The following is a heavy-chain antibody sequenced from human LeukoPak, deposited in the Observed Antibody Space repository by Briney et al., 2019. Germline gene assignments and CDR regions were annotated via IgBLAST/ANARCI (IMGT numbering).Heavy chain of an antibody. CDR2: INPYNGNT. Sequence: ASVKVSCKASGYTFTSYGISWVRQAPGQGLEWMGWINPYNGNTNYAQKLQGRVTMTTDTSTSTAYVELRSLRSDDTAVYYCARDRPYSSGWYGVNFDYWGQGTLVTVSS. J-gene: IGHJ4*02. D-gene: IGHD6-19*01. V-gene: IGHV1-18*01. CDR1: GYTFTSYG. CDR3: ARDRPYSSGWYGVNFDY.